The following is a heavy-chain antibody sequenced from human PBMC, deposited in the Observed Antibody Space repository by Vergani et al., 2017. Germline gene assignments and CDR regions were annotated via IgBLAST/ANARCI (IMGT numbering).Heavy chain of an antibody. CDR3: ARGRRGYSYGYSGNWFDP. CDR2: IDHSGST. D-gene: IGHD5-18*01. J-gene: IGHJ5*02. V-gene: IGHV4-34*01. CDR1: GVSFSGYY. Sequence: QVQLQQWGAGLLKPSETLSLTCAVYGVSFSGYYWSWIRQPPGKGLEWIGEIDHSGSTNYNPSLKSRVTISVDTSKNQFSLKLSSVTAADTAVYYCARGRRGYSYGYSGNWFDPWGQGTLVTVSS.